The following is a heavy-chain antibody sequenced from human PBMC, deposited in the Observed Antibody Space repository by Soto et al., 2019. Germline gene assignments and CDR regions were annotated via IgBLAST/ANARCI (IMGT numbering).Heavy chain of an antibody. CDR3: ARELEVATPGYYYGMDV. Sequence: TGGLQRLSCAVSGCKFSSYAMHRIRQAPGKGLEWVAVISYDGSNKYYADSVKGRFTISRDNSKNTLYLQMNSLRAEDTAVYYCARELEVATPGYYYGMDVWGQGTTVTVSS. CDR1: GCKFSSYA. V-gene: IGHV3-30-3*01. CDR2: ISYDGSNK. D-gene: IGHD5-12*01. J-gene: IGHJ6*02.